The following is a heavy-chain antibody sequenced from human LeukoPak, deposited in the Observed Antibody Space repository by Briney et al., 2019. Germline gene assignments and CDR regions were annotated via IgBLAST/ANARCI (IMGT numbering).Heavy chain of an antibody. Sequence: SETLSLTCTVSGGSISSSSYYWGWIRQPPGTGLEWIGSIYYSGSTYYNPSLKSRVTISVDTSKNQFSLKLSSVTAADTAVYYCARTRFSSSWYFDYWGQGTLVTVSS. V-gene: IGHV4-39*01. D-gene: IGHD6-13*01. J-gene: IGHJ4*02. CDR1: GGSISSSSYY. CDR3: ARTRFSSSWYFDY. CDR2: IYYSGST.